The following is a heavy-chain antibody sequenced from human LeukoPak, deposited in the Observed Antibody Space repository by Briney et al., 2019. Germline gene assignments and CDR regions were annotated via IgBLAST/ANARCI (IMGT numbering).Heavy chain of an antibody. V-gene: IGHV4-30-2*01. CDR3: ARARLDRMLGSLFDY. J-gene: IGHJ4*02. Sequence: PSQTLSLTCAVYGGSISIGGYSWSWIRQPPGKGLEWIGYIYHSGSTYYNPSLKSRVTISVDRSKNQFSLKLSSVTAADTAVYYCARARLDRMLGSLFDYWGQGTLVTVSS. D-gene: IGHD2-8*01. CDR1: GGSISIGGYS. CDR2: IYHSGST.